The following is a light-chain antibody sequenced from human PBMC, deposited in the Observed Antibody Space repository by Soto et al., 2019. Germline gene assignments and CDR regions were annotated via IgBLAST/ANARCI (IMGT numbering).Light chain of an antibody. CDR2: GSS. V-gene: IGKV1-12*01. J-gene: IGKJ2*01. CDR1: QGISSW. CDR3: QQAHSFPHT. Sequence: DIQMTQSPSFVSASVGDRVTITCRATQGISSWLAWFQQRPGKAPKLLIYGSSTLQNGVPSRFSGGGSGTEFTLTISGLQPEDFATYYCQQAHSFPHTFGQGTKVELK.